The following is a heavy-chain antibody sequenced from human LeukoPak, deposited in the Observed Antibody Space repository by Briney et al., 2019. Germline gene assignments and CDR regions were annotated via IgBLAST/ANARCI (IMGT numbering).Heavy chain of an antibody. CDR2: IYTSGST. CDR1: GGSISSYY. Sequence: SETLSLTCTVSGGSISSYYWSWIRQPAGRGLEWIGRIYTSGSTNYNPSLKSRVTMSVDTSKNQFSLKLSSVTAADTAVYYCARTEVDTAMVEDWGQGTLVTVSS. D-gene: IGHD5-18*01. CDR3: ARTEVDTAMVED. J-gene: IGHJ4*02. V-gene: IGHV4-4*07.